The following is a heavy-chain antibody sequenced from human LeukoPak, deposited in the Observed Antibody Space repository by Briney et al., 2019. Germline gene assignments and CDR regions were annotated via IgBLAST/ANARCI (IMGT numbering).Heavy chain of an antibody. CDR1: GFTFSNAW. CDR2: IKSKTDGGTT. V-gene: IGHV3-15*01. Sequence: GGSLRLSXAASGFTFSNAWMSWVGQAPGKGLGWLGRIKSKTDGGTTDYAAPVKGRFTISRDDSKNTLYLQMNSLKTEDTAVYYCTTGDCSSTSCYRKWGQGTLVTVSS. J-gene: IGHJ4*02. CDR3: TTGDCSSTSCYRK. D-gene: IGHD2-2*01.